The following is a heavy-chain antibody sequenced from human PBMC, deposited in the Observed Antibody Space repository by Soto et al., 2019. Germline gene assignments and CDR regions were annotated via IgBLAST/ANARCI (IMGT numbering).Heavy chain of an antibody. CDR2: IYPGDSDT. CDR1: GYSFTSYW. J-gene: IGHJ4*02. Sequence: GESLKISCKGSGYSFTSYWIGWVRQMPGKGLEWMGIIYPGDSDTRYSPSFQGQVTISADKSISTAYLQWSSLKASDTAMYYCARPFPRGGYNPIFDSWGQGTLVTVSS. CDR3: ARPFPRGGYNPIFDS. D-gene: IGHD5-12*01. V-gene: IGHV5-51*01.